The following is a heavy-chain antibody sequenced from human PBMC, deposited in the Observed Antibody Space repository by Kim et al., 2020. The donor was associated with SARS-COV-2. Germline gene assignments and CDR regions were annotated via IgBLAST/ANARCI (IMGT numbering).Heavy chain of an antibody. V-gene: IGHV3-21*01. CDR1: GFTFSSYS. J-gene: IGHJ2*01. CDR2: ISSSSSYI. Sequence: GGSLRLFCAASGFTFSSYSMNWVRQAPGKGLEWVSSISSSSSYIYYADSVKGRFTISRDNAKNSLYLQMNSLIAEDTAVYYCARELGDYGDYVGYFDLWGRGTLVTVSS. D-gene: IGHD4-17*01. CDR3: ARELGDYGDYVGYFDL.